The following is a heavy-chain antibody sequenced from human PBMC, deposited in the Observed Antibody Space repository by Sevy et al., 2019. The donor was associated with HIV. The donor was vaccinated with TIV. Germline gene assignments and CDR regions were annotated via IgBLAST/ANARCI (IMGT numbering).Heavy chain of an antibody. D-gene: IGHD3-3*01. J-gene: IGHJ6*04. CDR3: ARHGATIFGVVIMDV. V-gene: IGHV5-51*07. CDR2: IYPGDSGT. CDR1: GFTFTSYW. Sequence: GEALKISCKGSGFTFTSYWIGWVHQMPGKGLEWMGIIYPGDSGTRYSPSFQGQVTISADKSISTAYLQWNNLKASDTATYYCARHGATIFGVVIMDVWGKGTTVTVSS.